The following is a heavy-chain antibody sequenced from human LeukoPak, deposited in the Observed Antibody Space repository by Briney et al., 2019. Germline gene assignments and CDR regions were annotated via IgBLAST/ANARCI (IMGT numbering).Heavy chain of an antibody. V-gene: IGHV4-34*01. CDR3: ARLSLQYYYYMDV. J-gene: IGHJ6*03. Sequence: SETLSLTCAVYGGSFSGYYWSWIRQPPGKGLEWIGEINHSGSTNYNPSLKSRVTISVDTSKNQFSLKLSSVPAADTAVYYCARLSLQYYYYMDVWGKGTTVTVSS. CDR1: GGSFSGYY. D-gene: IGHD2/OR15-2a*01. CDR2: INHSGST.